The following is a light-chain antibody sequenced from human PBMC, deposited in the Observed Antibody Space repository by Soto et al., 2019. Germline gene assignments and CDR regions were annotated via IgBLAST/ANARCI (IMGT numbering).Light chain of an antibody. CDR1: QSISSN. J-gene: IGKJ4*01. V-gene: IGKV3D-15*01. CDR3: QMYNNWVAT. Sequence: EIVMTPSPAILSVSPGERVTLSSRANQSISSNLAWYQQKPGHTPRLLIYGATTRATGIPARFSGSGSGTDFTLTINSLQSEDFAVYYCQMYNNWVATFGGGTKVDIK. CDR2: GAT.